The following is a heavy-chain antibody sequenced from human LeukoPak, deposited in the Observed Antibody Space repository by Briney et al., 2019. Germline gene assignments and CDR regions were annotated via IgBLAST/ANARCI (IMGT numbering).Heavy chain of an antibody. J-gene: IGHJ4*02. V-gene: IGHV4-34*01. D-gene: IGHD1-26*01. CDR3: ASLSGSPERIY. CDR2: INHSGST. Sequence: SETLSLTCAVYGGSFSGYYWSWIRQPPGKGLEWIGEINHSGSTNYNPSLKSRVTISVDTSKNQFSLKLSSVTAADTAVYYCASLSGSPERIYWGQGTLVTVSS. CDR1: GGSFSGYY.